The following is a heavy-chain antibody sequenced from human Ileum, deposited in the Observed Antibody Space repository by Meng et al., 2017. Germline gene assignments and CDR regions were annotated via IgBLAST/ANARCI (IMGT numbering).Heavy chain of an antibody. D-gene: IGHD3-22*01. CDR2: ISGSGGST. CDR3: AKDPPKSLVVVITTDI. V-gene: IGHV3-23*01. Sequence: EGSLRLSCAASGFTFSSYAMSWVRQAPGKGLEWVSAISGSGGSTYYADSVKGRFTISRDNSKNTLYLQMNSLRAEDTAVYYCAKDPPKSLVVVITTDIWGQGTMVTVSS. CDR1: GFTFSSYA. J-gene: IGHJ3*02.